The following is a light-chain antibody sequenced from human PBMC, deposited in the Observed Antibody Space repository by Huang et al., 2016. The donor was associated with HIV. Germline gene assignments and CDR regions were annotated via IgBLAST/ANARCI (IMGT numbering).Light chain of an antibody. CDR1: HSVGSN. V-gene: IGKV3-15*01. J-gene: IGKJ2*01. Sequence: EIMMTQSPATLSVSPGESATLSCRASHSVGSNLAWDQQKPGKAPRLLLYGAATMATGIPARFRGSGSGTEFTLTISSLQSEDFAVYYCQQYNTWPPPYTFGQGTKLEIK. CDR2: GAA. CDR3: QQYNTWPPPYT.